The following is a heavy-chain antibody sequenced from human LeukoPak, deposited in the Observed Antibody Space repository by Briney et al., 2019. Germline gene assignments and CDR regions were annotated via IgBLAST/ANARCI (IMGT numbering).Heavy chain of an antibody. CDR3: AKTALWELPLSLDY. CDR1: VFTFSSYA. J-gene: IGHJ4*02. Sequence: GGSLRLSCADSVFTFSSYAMSWVRQAPGKGLEWVSAISGSGGSTYYADSVKGRFTISRDNSKNTLYLQMNSLRAEDTAVYYCAKTALWELPLSLDYWGQGTLVTVSS. V-gene: IGHV3-23*01. CDR2: ISGSGGST. D-gene: IGHD1-26*01.